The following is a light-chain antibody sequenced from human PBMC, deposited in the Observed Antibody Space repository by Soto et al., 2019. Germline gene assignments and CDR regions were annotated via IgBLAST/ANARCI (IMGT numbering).Light chain of an antibody. CDR2: GAS. CDR1: QSFSSSY. J-gene: IGKJ1*01. Sequence: EIVLTQSPGTLSLTPGERATLSCRASQSFSSSYFAWYQQKPGQAPRLLIYGASSRATGIPDRFSGSASGTDFTLTISRLEPEDFAVYFCHQFASSLTFGQGTKVEIK. V-gene: IGKV3-20*01. CDR3: HQFASSLT.